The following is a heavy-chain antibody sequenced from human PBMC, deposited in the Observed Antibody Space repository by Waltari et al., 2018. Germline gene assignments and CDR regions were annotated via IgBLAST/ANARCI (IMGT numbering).Heavy chain of an antibody. Sequence: QVQLQESGPGLLKPSQTLSISCNVSGYSISSGGFYWGWVRPYPEKGLEWLAYMYYDWSTYYNPSLKSRLHISIDASNNQCSLQLRDVSAADTAIYFCARAQSGGYCFDFWGQGTLVTVSS. CDR3: ARAQSGGYCFDF. CDR1: GYSISSGGFY. V-gene: IGHV4-31*03. CDR2: MYYDWST. D-gene: IGHD2-21*01. J-gene: IGHJ4*02.